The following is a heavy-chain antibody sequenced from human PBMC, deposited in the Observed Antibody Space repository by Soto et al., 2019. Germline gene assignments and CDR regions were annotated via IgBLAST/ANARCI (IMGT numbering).Heavy chain of an antibody. D-gene: IGHD5-12*01. CDR3: ARLVGAYDSYFDH. Sequence: GESLKISCKASGYDFARTWVGWVRQLPGKGLDWLGIIYPGDSETRYSPSFRGQVTFSVDMSISTAYLQWSSLKTSDIAIYYCARLVGAYDSYFDHWGQGTRVTVSS. CDR2: IYPGDSET. J-gene: IGHJ4*02. CDR1: GYDFARTW. V-gene: IGHV5-51*01.